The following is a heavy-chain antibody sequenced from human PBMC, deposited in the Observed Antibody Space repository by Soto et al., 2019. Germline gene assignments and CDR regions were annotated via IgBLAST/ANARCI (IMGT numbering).Heavy chain of an antibody. CDR1: GYTFTRYG. D-gene: IGHD3-16*01. CDR2: ISGYDGRT. CDR3: AREGDVPYDYDGMDV. Sequence: QVHLVQNGAEVKKPVASVKVSCKTSGYTFTRYGISWVRQAPVQGREWMGWISGYDGRTNFAQKVQYRVTMTTDTPTSTVYRELRSLRSDDTAVYYCAREGDVPYDYDGMDVSGKGTTVTFYS. V-gene: IGHV1-18*01. J-gene: IGHJ6*04.